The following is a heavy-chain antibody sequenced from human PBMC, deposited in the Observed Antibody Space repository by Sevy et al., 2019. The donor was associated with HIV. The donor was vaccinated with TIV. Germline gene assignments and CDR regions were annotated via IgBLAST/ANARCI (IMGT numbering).Heavy chain of an antibody. CDR3: ARGDKDMDRPKFPSIYHYDMDV. D-gene: IGHD5-18*01. V-gene: IGHV1-69*13. Sequence: ASVKVSCKASGGTFSQFPISWVRQAPGQGLEWMGGIIPIFATVEYAQKFRGRVTITADESTSTGYMELSSLRSDDTAVYYCARGDKDMDRPKFPSIYHYDMDVWGQGTTVTVSS. J-gene: IGHJ6*02. CDR2: IIPIFATV. CDR1: GGTFSQFP.